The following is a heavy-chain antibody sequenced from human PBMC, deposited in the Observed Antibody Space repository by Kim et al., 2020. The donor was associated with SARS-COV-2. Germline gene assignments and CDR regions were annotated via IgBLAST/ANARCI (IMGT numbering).Heavy chain of an antibody. D-gene: IGHD5-12*01. J-gene: IGHJ6*02. CDR1: GFTFSIYG. V-gene: IGHV3-33*01. CDR3: ASEPTPKGNSGYDWEDV. Sequence: GGSLRLSCAASGFTFSIYGMHWVRQAPGRGLEWVAVIRYDGSNKYYADSVKGRLTISRDNSKNTLYLHMNSLRAEDTAMYYCASEPTPKGNSGYDWEDVWGQGTTVTVSS. CDR2: IRYDGSNK.